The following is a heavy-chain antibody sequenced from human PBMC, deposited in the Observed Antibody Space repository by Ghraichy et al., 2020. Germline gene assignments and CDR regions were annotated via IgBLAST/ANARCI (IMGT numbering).Heavy chain of an antibody. D-gene: IGHD6-13*01. Sequence: ASVKVSCKASGYTFTGYYMHWVRQAPGQGLEWMGWINPNSGGTNYAQKFQGRVTMTRDTSISTAYMELSRLRSDDTAVYYCARPPIAAAGLDPWGQGTLVTVSS. CDR2: INPNSGGT. J-gene: IGHJ5*02. CDR1: GYTFTGYY. V-gene: IGHV1-2*02. CDR3: ARPPIAAAGLDP.